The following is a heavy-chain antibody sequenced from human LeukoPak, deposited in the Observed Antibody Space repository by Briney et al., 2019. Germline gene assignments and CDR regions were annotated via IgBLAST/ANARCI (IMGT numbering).Heavy chain of an antibody. Sequence: PSETLSLTCAVYGGSFSGYYWSWIRQPPGKGLEWIGEINHSGGTKYNPSLKSRVTISVDTSKNQFSLKLTSVTAADTAVYYCARTTEGGYTYGYFYYYYMDVWGKGTTVTISS. CDR3: ARTTEGGYTYGYFYYYYMDV. J-gene: IGHJ6*03. D-gene: IGHD5-18*01. CDR1: GGSFSGYY. CDR2: INHSGGT. V-gene: IGHV4-34*01.